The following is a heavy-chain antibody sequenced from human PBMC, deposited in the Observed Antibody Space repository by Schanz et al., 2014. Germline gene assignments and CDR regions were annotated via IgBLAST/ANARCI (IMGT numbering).Heavy chain of an antibody. J-gene: IGHJ3*02. D-gene: IGHD5-18*01. CDR1: GFTVSDNY. Sequence: VQLVESGGGVVHPGGSLRLSCAASGFTVSDNYMTWVRQAPGKGLEWVSVIYSGGSTYYADSVKGRFTISRDNSKNTLYLQMNSLRAEDTALYYCASERGYSYGYGAFDIWGQGTMVTVSS. CDR2: IYSGGST. CDR3: ASERGYSYGYGAFDI. V-gene: IGHV3-53*01.